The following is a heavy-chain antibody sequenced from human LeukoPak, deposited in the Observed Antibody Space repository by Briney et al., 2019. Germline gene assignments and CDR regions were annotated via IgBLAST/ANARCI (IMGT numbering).Heavy chain of an antibody. J-gene: IGHJ4*02. CDR1: GFTFDDYA. V-gene: IGHV3-9*01. CDR3: GKDRYYGSGSYGGSDY. D-gene: IGHD3-10*01. CDR2: ISWNSGSI. Sequence: GGSLRLSCAASGFTFDDYAMHWVRQAPGKGLEWVSGISWNSGSIGYADSVKGRFTISRDNAKNSLYLQMNSLRAEDTALYYCGKDRYYGSGSYGGSDYWGQGTLVPVSS.